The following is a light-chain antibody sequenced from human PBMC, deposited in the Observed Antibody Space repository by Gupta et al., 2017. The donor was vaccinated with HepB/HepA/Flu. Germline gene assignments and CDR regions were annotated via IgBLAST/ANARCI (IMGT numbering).Light chain of an antibody. Sequence: EIVLTQSPGTLSLSPGERATLSCRASQSVSSSYLAWYQQKPGQAPRLLIYGASSRATGIPDRFSGSGSGTDFTLTISRLEPEDFAVYYCQRYGSSLVTFGGGTKVEIK. CDR3: QRYGSSLVT. J-gene: IGKJ4*01. CDR1: QSVSSSY. CDR2: GAS. V-gene: IGKV3-20*01.